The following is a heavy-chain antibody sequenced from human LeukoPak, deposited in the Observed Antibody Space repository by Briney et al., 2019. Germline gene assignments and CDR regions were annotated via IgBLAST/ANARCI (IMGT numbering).Heavy chain of an antibody. Sequence: PGGSLRLSCAVSGFTLSDHYMDWVRQAPGKGLEWVSLISYDGSNRYYVDSVKGRFTISRDNSKNTLYLQMNSLRAEDTAVYYCAKSNYGDYGGDYYYYYMDVWGKGTTVTISS. J-gene: IGHJ6*03. D-gene: IGHD4-17*01. CDR2: ISYDGSNR. CDR1: GFTLSDHY. V-gene: IGHV3-30*14. CDR3: AKSNYGDYGGDYYYYYMDV.